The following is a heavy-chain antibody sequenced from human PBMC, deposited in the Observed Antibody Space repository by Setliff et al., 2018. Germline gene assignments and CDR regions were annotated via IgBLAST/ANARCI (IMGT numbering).Heavy chain of an antibody. V-gene: IGHV1-18*01. J-gene: IGHJ5*02. D-gene: IGHD3-22*01. CDR1: GYSFSDSA. CDR3: ARINFYVSSGYYYAPDL. CDR2: ISVYSGNA. Sequence: ASVKVSCKASGYSFSDSAVSWVRQAPGQGLEWVGWISVYSGNAYYAQKLQDRVTLTTDTSTTTAYLELRSLRPDDTAVYYCARINFYVSSGYYYAPDLWGQGTLVTVSS.